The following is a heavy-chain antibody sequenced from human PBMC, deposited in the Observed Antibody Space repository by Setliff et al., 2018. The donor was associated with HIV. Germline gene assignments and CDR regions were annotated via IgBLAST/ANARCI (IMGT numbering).Heavy chain of an antibody. CDR2: IYYTGFA. V-gene: IGHV4-4*07. CDR1: GGSISYYH. J-gene: IGHJ4*02. CDR3: ARSIYGSGSYPLDY. D-gene: IGHD3-10*01. Sequence: PSETLSLTCSVSGGSISYYHWSWIRQPAGKGLGWIGRIYYTGFADYNPSLKSRLTMSVDTSKNQFSLKRSSVTAADTAVYFCARSIYGSGSYPLDYWGQGILVTVSS.